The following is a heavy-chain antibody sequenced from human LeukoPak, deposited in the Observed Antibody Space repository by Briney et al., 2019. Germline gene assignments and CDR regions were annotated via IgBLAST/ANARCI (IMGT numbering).Heavy chain of an antibody. CDR1: GGSISSGGYN. D-gene: IGHD3-10*01. Sequence: SETLSLTCTVSGGSISSGGYNWSWIRQTPGEGLEWIGYIYYTGSVDYNPSLKSRLSISLDTSKNQFSLKLNSVTAADTAVYYCARDHSYYFGSETSTLDVWGQGTAVTVSS. CDR2: IYYTGSV. CDR3: ARDHSYYFGSETSTLDV. J-gene: IGHJ6*02. V-gene: IGHV4-31*03.